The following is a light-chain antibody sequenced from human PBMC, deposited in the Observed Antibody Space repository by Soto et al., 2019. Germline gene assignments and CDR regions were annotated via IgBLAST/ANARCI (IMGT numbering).Light chain of an antibody. CDR2: DVS. CDR1: TIDVDSSNY. Sequence: SALTQPRSVSGSPGQSVTISCTGPTIDVDSSNYVSWYQQHPGKAPKLMIYDVSERPSGVPDRFSGSKSGSTASLTISGLHAEDEVDYCCCSYASTFYVLGSGSKFIVL. V-gene: IGLV2-11*01. J-gene: IGLJ1*01. CDR3: CSYASTFYV.